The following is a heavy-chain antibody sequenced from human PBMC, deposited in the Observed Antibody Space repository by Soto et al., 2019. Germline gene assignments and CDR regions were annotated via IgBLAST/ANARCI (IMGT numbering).Heavy chain of an antibody. Sequence: PGGSLRLSCAASGFTFSSYGMHWVRQAPGKGLEWVAVISYDGSDKYYADSEKGRFTISRDNSKNTLYLQMNSLRGEDTAVYYCAKDKGGYSYGFDYWGQGTLVTVSS. CDR1: GFTFSSYG. V-gene: IGHV3-30*18. CDR3: AKDKGGYSYGFDY. CDR2: ISYDGSDK. J-gene: IGHJ4*02. D-gene: IGHD5-18*01.